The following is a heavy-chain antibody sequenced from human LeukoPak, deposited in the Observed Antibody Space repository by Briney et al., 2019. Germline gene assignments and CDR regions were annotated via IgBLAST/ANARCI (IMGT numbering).Heavy chain of an antibody. CDR2: ISGSGGST. D-gene: IGHD4-17*01. CDR3: AKSNLDYGDYGPHAFDI. CDR1: GFTFSSYA. Sequence: GGSLRLSCAASGFTFSSYAMSWVRQAPGKGLEWVSAISGSGGSTYYADSVKGRFTISRDNSKNTLYLQMNSLRAEDTAVYYCAKSNLDYGDYGPHAFDIWGQGTLVTVSS. V-gene: IGHV3-23*01. J-gene: IGHJ4*02.